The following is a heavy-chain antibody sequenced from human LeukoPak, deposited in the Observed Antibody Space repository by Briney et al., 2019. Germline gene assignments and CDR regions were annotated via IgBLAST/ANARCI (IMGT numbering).Heavy chain of an antibody. CDR3: VREAAATLFDY. V-gene: IGHV3-21*01. D-gene: IGHD1-26*01. CDR1: EFTFSSYA. Sequence: GGSLRLSCAASEFTFSSYAMIWVRQAPGKGLEWVAAISSSSRDIFYADSVKGRFSISRDNTQNSLSLRMNSLRAEDTAVYYCVREAAATLFDYWGQGTLVTVSS. J-gene: IGHJ4*02. CDR2: ISSSSRDI.